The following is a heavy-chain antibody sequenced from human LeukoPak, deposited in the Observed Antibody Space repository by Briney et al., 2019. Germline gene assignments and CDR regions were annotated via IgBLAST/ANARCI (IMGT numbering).Heavy chain of an antibody. J-gene: IGHJ4*02. D-gene: IGHD1-26*01. CDR1: GDTFTGYY. CDR2: INPNSGGT. CDR3: VREGRGGSYFY. V-gene: IGHV1-2*02. Sequence: ASVKVSCKVSGDTFTGYYIHWVRRAPGQGLEWMGWINPNSGGTNYAQKFQGRVTMTRDTSISAAYMELTRLTSDDTAVYYCVREGRGGSYFYRGQGTLVTVSS.